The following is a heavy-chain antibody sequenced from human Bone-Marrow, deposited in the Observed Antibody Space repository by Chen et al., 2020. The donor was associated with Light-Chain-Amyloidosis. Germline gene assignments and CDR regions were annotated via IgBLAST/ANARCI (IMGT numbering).Heavy chain of an antibody. CDR2: ISSSSTYI. CDR3: AREDFGDYEKIDL. Sequence: EVQLVESGGGLVKPGGSLRLSCAASGFAFNSYNMNWVRQAPGKGLEWVSSISSSSTYIYYADSMKGRFTISRDNAKNSLXXXXSNLRAEDTAVYYCAREDFGDYEKIDLWGQGTLVTVSS. CDR1: GFAFNSYN. D-gene: IGHD4-17*01. V-gene: IGHV3-21*01. J-gene: IGHJ5*02.